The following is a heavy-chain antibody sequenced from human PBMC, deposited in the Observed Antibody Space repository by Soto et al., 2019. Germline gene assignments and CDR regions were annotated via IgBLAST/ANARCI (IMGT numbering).Heavy chain of an antibody. CDR2: ISYDGSNK. CDR1: GFAFSSYC. J-gene: IGHJ6*02. D-gene: IGHD3-3*01. Sequence: GGSLRLSCAASGFAFSSYCMHWVRQAPGKGLEWVAVISYDGSNKYYLDSVKGRFTISRDNSRNTLYLQMNSLRADDTAVYYFDKYTRYYDFWSGYSPVGTAISRPGIDVWGPGTTVTVSS. CDR3: DKYTRYYDFWSGYSPVGTAISRPGIDV. V-gene: IGHV3-30*18.